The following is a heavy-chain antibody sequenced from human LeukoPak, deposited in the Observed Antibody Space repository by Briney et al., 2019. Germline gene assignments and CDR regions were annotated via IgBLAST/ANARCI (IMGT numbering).Heavy chain of an antibody. CDR1: GFTFDDYG. V-gene: IGHV3-23*01. D-gene: IGHD2-21*02. CDR3: ATDCAFCGGDCSSSKCRAHDY. J-gene: IGHJ4*02. Sequence: GGSLRLSCAASGFTFDDYGMSWVRQAPGKGLEWVSAISGSGGSTYYADSVKGRFTISRDNSKNTLYLQMNSLRAEDTAVYYCATDCAFCGGDCSSSKCRAHDYWGQGTLVTVSS. CDR2: ISGSGGST.